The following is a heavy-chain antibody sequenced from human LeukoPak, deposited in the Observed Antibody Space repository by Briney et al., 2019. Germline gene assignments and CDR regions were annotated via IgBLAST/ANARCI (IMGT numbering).Heavy chain of an antibody. D-gene: IGHD5-24*01. CDR2: IIPIFGTA. V-gene: IGHV1-69*05. Sequence: ASVKVSCKASGGTFISYAISWVRQAPGQGLEWMGGIIPIFGTANYAQKFQGRVTITTDESTSTAYMELSSLRSEDTAVYYCARGGGEMASRFDYWGQGTLVTVSS. J-gene: IGHJ4*02. CDR1: GGTFISYA. CDR3: ARGGGEMASRFDY.